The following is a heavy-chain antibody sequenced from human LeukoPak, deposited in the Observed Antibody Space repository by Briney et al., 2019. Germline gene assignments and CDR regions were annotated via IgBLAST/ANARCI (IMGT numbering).Heavy chain of an antibody. CDR1: GFTFSSYG. D-gene: IGHD2-21*02. J-gene: IGHJ3*02. CDR3: ARGGEHIVVVTDAFDI. Sequence: GGSLRLSCAASGFTFSSYGMHWVRQAPGKGLEWVAVISYDGSNKYYADSVKGRFTISRDNSKNTLYLQMNSLRAEDTAVYYCARGGEHIVVVTDAFDIWGQGTMVTVSS. V-gene: IGHV3-30*19. CDR2: ISYDGSNK.